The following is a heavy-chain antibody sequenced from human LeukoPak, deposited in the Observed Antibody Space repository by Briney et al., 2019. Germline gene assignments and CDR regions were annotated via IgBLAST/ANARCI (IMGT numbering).Heavy chain of an antibody. CDR1: RYTFTSYD. Sequence: ASVKVSCKAPRYTFTSYDINWVREAAGQGLEWMGWMNPNTGRTGYAQKFQGRITMTRDTSINTAYMELTNLRSEDTAIYYCARLSQTPDYYTLGGYYYLGYWGQGTPVTVSS. D-gene: IGHD3-10*01. V-gene: IGHV1-8*01. CDR3: ARLSQTPDYYTLGGYYYLGY. CDR2: MNPNTGRT. J-gene: IGHJ4*02.